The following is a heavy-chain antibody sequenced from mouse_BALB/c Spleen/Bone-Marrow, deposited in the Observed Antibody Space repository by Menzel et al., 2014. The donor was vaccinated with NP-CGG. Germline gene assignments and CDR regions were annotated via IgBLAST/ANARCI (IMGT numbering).Heavy chain of an antibody. CDR2: IWAGGST. V-gene: IGHV2-9*02. J-gene: IGHJ4*01. Sequence: LQESGPGLVAPSQSLSITCTVSGFSLTSYGVHWVRQPPGKGLEWLGIIWAGGSTNYNSALMSRLSISKDNSKSQVFLKMNSLQTDDTAMYYCAREDGYFHYYAVDYWGQGTSVTVSS. CDR3: AREDGYFHYYAVDY. CDR1: GFSLTSYG. D-gene: IGHD2-3*01.